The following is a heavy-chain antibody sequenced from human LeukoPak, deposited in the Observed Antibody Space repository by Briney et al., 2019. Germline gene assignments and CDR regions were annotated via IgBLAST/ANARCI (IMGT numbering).Heavy chain of an antibody. CDR2: ISSSSSYI. V-gene: IGHV3-21*01. J-gene: IGHJ4*02. D-gene: IGHD4-23*01. CDR1: GFTFSSYS. Sequence: GGFLRLYCAASGFTFSSYSMNWVRQAPGKGLEWVSSISSSSSYIYYADSVKGRFTISRDNAKNSLYLQMNSLRAEDTAVYYCARDRDYGGNSFDYWGQGTLVTVSS. CDR3: ARDRDYGGNSFDY.